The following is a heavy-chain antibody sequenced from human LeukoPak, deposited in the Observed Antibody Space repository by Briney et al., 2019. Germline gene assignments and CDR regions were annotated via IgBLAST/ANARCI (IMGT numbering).Heavy chain of an antibody. V-gene: IGHV4-39*07. CDR2: INHSGST. J-gene: IGHJ3*02. CDR3: ARPNSTSHAAAFDI. Sequence: SETLSLTCTVSGGSISTSNYYWSWIRQPPGKGLEWIGEINHSGSTNYNPSLKSRVTISVDTSKNQFSLKLSSVTAADTAVYFCARPNSTSHAAAFDIWGQGTMVTVSS. CDR1: GGSISTSNYY. D-gene: IGHD6-13*01.